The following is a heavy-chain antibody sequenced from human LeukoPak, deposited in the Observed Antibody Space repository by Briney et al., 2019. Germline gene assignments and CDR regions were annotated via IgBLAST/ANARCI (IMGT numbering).Heavy chain of an antibody. CDR3: ARHRHDFWSGYYAFDI. J-gene: IGHJ3*02. Sequence: EPSETLSLTCTVSGGSISSSSYYWGWIRQPPGKGLEWIGSIYYSGGTYYNPSLKSRVTISVDTSKNQFSLKLSSVTAADTAVYYCARHRHDFWSGYYAFDIWGQGTMVTVSS. CDR1: GGSISSSSYY. CDR2: IYYSGGT. D-gene: IGHD3-3*01. V-gene: IGHV4-39*01.